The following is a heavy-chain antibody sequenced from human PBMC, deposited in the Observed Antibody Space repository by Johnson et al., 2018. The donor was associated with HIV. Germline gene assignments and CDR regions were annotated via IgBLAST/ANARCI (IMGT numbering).Heavy chain of an antibody. CDR3: AREGGIAAAGTDAFDI. D-gene: IGHD6-13*01. Sequence: VHLVESGGGVVQPGRSLRLSCAASGFTFSSYAMHWVRQAPGKGLEWVSVIYSGGSTYYADSVKGRFTISRDNSKNTLYLQMNSLRVEDTAVYYCAREGGIAAAGTDAFDIWGQGTMVTVSS. J-gene: IGHJ3*02. CDR1: GFTFSSYA. CDR2: IYSGGST. V-gene: IGHV3-66*01.